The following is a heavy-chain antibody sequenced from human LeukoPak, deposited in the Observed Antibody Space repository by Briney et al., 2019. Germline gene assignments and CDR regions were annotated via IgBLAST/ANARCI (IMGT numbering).Heavy chain of an antibody. V-gene: IGHV4-34*01. CDR3: ARPQGYCSSTSCYTESNDAFDI. D-gene: IGHD2-2*02. Sequence: SETLSLTCAVYGGSFSGYYWSWIRQPPGKGLEWIGEINHSGSTNYNPSLKSRVTISVDTSKNQFSLKLSSVTAADTAVYYCARPQGYCSSTSCYTESNDAFDIWGQGTMVTVSS. CDR2: INHSGST. CDR1: GGSFSGYY. J-gene: IGHJ3*02.